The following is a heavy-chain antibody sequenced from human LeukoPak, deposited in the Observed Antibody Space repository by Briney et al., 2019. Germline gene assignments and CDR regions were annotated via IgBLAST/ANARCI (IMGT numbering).Heavy chain of an antibody. Sequence: GGSLRLSCAVSGFTFSRHWMSWVRQAPGKGLEWVANIKQDGSEKYYVDSVKGRFTISRDNAKNSLYLQMKSLRAEDTAVYYCARDNMVRGVIGAFDIWGQGTMVTVSS. CDR2: IKQDGSEK. CDR1: GFTFSRHW. V-gene: IGHV3-7*01. CDR3: ARDNMVRGVIGAFDI. J-gene: IGHJ3*02. D-gene: IGHD3-10*01.